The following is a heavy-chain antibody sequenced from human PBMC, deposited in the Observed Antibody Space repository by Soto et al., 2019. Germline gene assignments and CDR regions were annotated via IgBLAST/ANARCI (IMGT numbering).Heavy chain of an antibody. CDR3: ASGGGATYYFYGMDV. V-gene: IGHV1-18*01. Sequence: QVQLVQSGAEVKKPGASVKVSCKASGYTFTRSGISWVRQAPGQGLEWMGWISTYNGDTNYAQTFQGRVTMTTDTSTSTVHMEVRSLRSDDTAVYYCASGGGATYYFYGMDVWGEGAPVTVSS. D-gene: IGHD3-10*01. CDR1: GYTFTRSG. CDR2: ISTYNGDT. J-gene: IGHJ6*04.